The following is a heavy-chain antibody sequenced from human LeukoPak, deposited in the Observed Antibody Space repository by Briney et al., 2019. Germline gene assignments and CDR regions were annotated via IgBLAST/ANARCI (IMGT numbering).Heavy chain of an antibody. CDR3: ARGDGDYVGNDY. J-gene: IGHJ4*01. D-gene: IGHD4-17*01. V-gene: IGHV1-2*02. Sequence: ASAKVSCKASGYTFTGYYMHWVRQAPGQGFEWMGWINPNTGGTHYAQNFQGRVTMTRDTSISTAYMAFSRLKSDDTAVYFCARGDGDYVGNDYWGHGTLVTVSS. CDR1: GYTFTGYY. CDR2: INPNTGGT.